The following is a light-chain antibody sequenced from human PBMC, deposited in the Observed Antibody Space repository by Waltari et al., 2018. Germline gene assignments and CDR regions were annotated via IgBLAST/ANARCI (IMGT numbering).Light chain of an antibody. J-gene: IGKJ2*01. CDR3: QQLHSPGYT. CDR2: SAS. Sequence: IQLTQSPSSLSASVGARGTITCRASQGISNYLAWYQQKPGKVPKLLIHSASTLQSGVPSRFSGSGSGTDFTLTISSLQPEDFATYYCQQLHSPGYTFGQGTKLEIK. V-gene: IGKV1-9*01. CDR1: QGISNY.